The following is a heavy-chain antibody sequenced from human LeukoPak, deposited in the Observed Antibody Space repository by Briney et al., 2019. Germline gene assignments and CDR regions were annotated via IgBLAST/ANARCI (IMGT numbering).Heavy chain of an antibody. D-gene: IGHD6-13*01. CDR2: IYYTGTT. CDR3: VRGYSRFDY. Sequence: PSETLSLTCSVSGGSIVDYYWDWIRQPPGKGLEWIGYIYYTGTTNYNPSLKSRVTISLDTSKNQFSLTMTSVTAADTAVYYCVRGYSRFDYWGQGTLVTVSS. CDR1: GGSIVDYY. J-gene: IGHJ4*02. V-gene: IGHV4-59*08.